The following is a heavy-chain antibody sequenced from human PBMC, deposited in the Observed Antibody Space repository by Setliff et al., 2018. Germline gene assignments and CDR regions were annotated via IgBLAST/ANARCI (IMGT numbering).Heavy chain of an antibody. CDR2: IYYTTNG. V-gene: IGHV4-30-4*08. Sequence: SETLSLTCTVSGDSISSGDDFWSWIRQPPGKGLEWIGSIYYTTNGHYNPSLKSRVTMSVDTSKNHFSLELTSVTAADTAVYYCARRLRYFDWSANWFDPWGQGTLVTVSS. D-gene: IGHD3-9*01. CDR1: GDSISSGDDF. J-gene: IGHJ5*02. CDR3: ARRLRYFDWSANWFDP.